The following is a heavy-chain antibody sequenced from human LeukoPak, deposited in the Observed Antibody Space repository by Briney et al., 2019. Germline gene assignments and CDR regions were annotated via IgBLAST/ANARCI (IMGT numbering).Heavy chain of an antibody. CDR2: IKPDTGAT. D-gene: IGHD4/OR15-4a*01. Sequence: ASVKVSCKASGYTLTGHYFHWLRQAPGQGLEWMGWIKPDTGATNFAQKFHGRLTMTTDTSISTGYMELRSLTSDDTAMYYCARDHDFGPDYWGQGTLVTVS. V-gene: IGHV1-2*02. CDR3: ARDHDFGPDY. CDR1: GYTLTGHY. J-gene: IGHJ4*02.